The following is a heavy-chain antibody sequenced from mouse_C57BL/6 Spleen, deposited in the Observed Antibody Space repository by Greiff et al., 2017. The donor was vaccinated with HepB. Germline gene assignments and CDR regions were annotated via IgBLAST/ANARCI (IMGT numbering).Heavy chain of an antibody. CDR1: GYTFTSYW. CDR3: ARRTVVALDAMDY. Sequence: VQLQQPGAELVRPGSSVKLSCKASGYTFTSYWMHWVKQRPIQGLEWIGNIDPSDSETHYNQKFKDKATLTVDKSSSTAYMQLSSLTSEDSAVYYCARRTVVALDAMDYWGQGTSVTVSS. V-gene: IGHV1-52*01. CDR2: IDPSDSET. J-gene: IGHJ4*01. D-gene: IGHD1-1*01.